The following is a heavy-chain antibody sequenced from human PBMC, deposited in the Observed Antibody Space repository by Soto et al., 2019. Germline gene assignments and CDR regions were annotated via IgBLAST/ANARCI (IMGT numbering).Heavy chain of an antibody. V-gene: IGHV4-4*02. J-gene: IGHJ4*02. CDR2: IYHGGST. CDR3: ERSRGYYDTSGHYYY. Sequence: PSETLSLTCAVSGGSISGSTWWNWVRQPPGKGLEWIGDIYHGGSTHYNPSLKSRVTISVDKSKNQFSLKLSSVTAADTAVYYCERSRGYYDTSGHYYYWGQGNMVTVYS. D-gene: IGHD3-22*01. CDR1: GGSISGSTW.